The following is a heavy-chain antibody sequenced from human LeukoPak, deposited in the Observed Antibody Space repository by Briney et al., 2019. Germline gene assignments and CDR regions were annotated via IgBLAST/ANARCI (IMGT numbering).Heavy chain of an antibody. CDR1: GYSFTSYW. J-gene: IGHJ5*02. V-gene: IGHV5-51*01. CDR3: ARVRDIAGANNWFDP. Sequence: GASQQISCKGSGYSFTSYWIGWVRQLPGKGLEWMGIIYPGDSDTRYSPSFQGQVTISADKSISTAYLQWSSLKASDTAMYYCARVRDIAGANNWFDPWGQGTLVTVSS. D-gene: IGHD1-26*01. CDR2: IYPGDSDT.